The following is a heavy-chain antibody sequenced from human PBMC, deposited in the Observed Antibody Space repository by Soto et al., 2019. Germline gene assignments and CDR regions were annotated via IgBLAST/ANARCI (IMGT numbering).Heavy chain of an antibody. D-gene: IGHD3-9*01. V-gene: IGHV3-30*18. Sequence: QVQLVESGGGLVQPGRSLRLSCAASGFTFSSYGMHWVRQAPGKGLEWVAVISCDGSNKYYADSVKGRFTISRDNSKNTQYLQMNSRRAADTAVYYCAKDQIGIVTGWVLWSAFDIWGKGTMVTVSS. J-gene: IGHJ3*02. CDR3: AKDQIGIVTGWVLWSAFDI. CDR1: GFTFSSYG. CDR2: ISCDGSNK.